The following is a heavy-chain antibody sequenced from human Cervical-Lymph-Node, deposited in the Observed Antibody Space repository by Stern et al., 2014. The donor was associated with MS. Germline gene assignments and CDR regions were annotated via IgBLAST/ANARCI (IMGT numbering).Heavy chain of an antibody. CDR1: GDTSNIDA. V-gene: IGHV1-69*01. Sequence: QMQLVESGAEVQKPGSSVKVSCKASGDTSNIDAIHWVRQAPGQGLEWMGGIIPVLGTPVYAQRFKGRVSIAADESTATDYMELSSLRSDDTAVYYCTRGASSAAWYKHGVDVWGQGTTVTVSS. CDR2: IIPVLGTP. D-gene: IGHD1-14*01. CDR3: TRGASSAAWYKHGVDV. J-gene: IGHJ6*02.